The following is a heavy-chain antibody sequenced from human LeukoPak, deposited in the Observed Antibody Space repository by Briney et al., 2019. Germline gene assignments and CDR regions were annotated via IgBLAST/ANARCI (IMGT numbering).Heavy chain of an antibody. J-gene: IGHJ4*02. Sequence: GGSLRLSCAASGFTFRSYGMHWVRQAPGKGLEWVAVIWYDGSKKYYADSVKGRFTVSRDNSKNTLYLQMNSLRAEDTAVYYCARAPYDSSGYHFDYWGQGTLVTVSS. CDR2: IWYDGSKK. CDR3: ARAPYDSSGYHFDY. V-gene: IGHV3-33*01. CDR1: GFTFRSYG. D-gene: IGHD3-22*01.